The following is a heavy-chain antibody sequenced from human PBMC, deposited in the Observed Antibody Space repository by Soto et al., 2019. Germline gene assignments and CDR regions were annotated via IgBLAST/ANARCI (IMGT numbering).Heavy chain of an antibody. V-gene: IGHV1-46*01. CDR1: GYTFTHYY. CDR2: INPSVGST. Sequence: QVQLVQSGAEVRKPGASVTVSCKASGYTFTHYYVYWVRQAPGQGLEWMGIINPSVGSTSYAQNCQXXVTLTRDTSTKTVYMDLSRLRSEDSAMYYCVREVGDSSVDYWGQGTLVSVSS. CDR3: VREVGDSSVDY. J-gene: IGHJ4*02. D-gene: IGHD6-19*01.